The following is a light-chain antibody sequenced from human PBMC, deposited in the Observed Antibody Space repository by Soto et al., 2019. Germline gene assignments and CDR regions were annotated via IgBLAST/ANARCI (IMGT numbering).Light chain of an antibody. J-gene: IGLJ2*01. V-gene: IGLV3-21*01. Sequence: SYELTQPPSVSVAPGKTARITCGGNNIGSKSVHWYQQKPGQAPVLVIYYDSDRPSGIPERFSGSNSGNTATLTISRVEAGDEADYYCQVWDPGMVFGGGTKVTVL. CDR2: YDS. CDR1: NIGSKS. CDR3: QVWDPGMV.